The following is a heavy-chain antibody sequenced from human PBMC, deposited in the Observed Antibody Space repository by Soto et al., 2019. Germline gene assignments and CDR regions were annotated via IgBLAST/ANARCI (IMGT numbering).Heavy chain of an antibody. CDR2: ISGSNGDT. CDR3: GRGGLAVSGTYDY. Sequence: VQLVQSGAEVKESGASVKVSCKASGYTFINYGVAWVRRAPGQGPEWMGWISGSNGDTQYAQKLQNRGSLTTDTSTKTAYMELRSLRPDDTAIYFCGRGGLAVSGTYDYWGQGTLVTVSS. V-gene: IGHV1-18*01. J-gene: IGHJ4*02. D-gene: IGHD6-19*01. CDR1: GYTFINYG.